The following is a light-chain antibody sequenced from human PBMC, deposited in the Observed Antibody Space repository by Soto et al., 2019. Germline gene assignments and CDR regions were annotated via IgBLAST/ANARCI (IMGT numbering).Light chain of an antibody. CDR3: QQYENYWT. CDR2: DAS. Sequence: DIQMTQSPSTLSASVGDRVTITCRASQSISNRLAWYQQKPGKAPKVLIYDASSLESGVPSRFSGSGSGTEFSLTISNLQPDDCATYYCQQYENYWTFGQGTKVDIK. J-gene: IGKJ1*01. CDR1: QSISNR. V-gene: IGKV1-5*01.